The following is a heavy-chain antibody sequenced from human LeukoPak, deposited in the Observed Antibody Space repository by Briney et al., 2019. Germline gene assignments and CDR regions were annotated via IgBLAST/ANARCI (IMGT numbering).Heavy chain of an antibody. CDR1: GYSFTSYW. CDR3: ARPYYYDSSGYRDY. J-gene: IGHJ4*02. V-gene: IGHV5-51*01. Sequence: GESLKISFKGSGYSFTSYWIGWVRQVPGKGLEWMGIIYPGDSDTRYSPSFQGQVTISADKSISTAYLQWSSLKASDTAMYYCARPYYYDSSGYRDYWGQGTLVTVSS. D-gene: IGHD3-22*01. CDR2: IYPGDSDT.